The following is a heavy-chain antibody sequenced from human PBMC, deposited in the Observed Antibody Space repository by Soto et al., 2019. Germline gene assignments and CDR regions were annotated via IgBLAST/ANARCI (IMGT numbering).Heavy chain of an antibody. Sequence: QVQLVQSGAEVKKPGASVKVSCKASGYTFTSYGISWVRQAPGQGLEWMGWINAYNGNTNYAQKLQGRVTMTTDTSTRTGNMELRSLRSDDKAVYYCAGYWFGVDYWGQGTLVTVSS. CDR1: GYTFTSYG. CDR2: INAYNGNT. V-gene: IGHV1-18*01. J-gene: IGHJ4*02. D-gene: IGHD3-16*01. CDR3: AGYWFGVDY.